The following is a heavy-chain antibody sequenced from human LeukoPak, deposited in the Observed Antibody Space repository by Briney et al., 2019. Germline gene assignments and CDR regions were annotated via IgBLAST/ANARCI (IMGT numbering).Heavy chain of an antibody. V-gene: IGHV3-23*01. CDR3: AKHRSEVAMAALNY. CDR1: GFTFSNFA. J-gene: IGHJ4*02. Sequence: GGSLRLSCAASGFTFSNFAMSWVRQAPGKGLEWVSGISGSGDTTYYADSVMGRFTISRDSSKNTPFLQMNSLRAEDAAIYYCAKHRSEVAMAALNYWGQGTLVTVSS. CDR2: ISGSGDTT. D-gene: IGHD5-24*01.